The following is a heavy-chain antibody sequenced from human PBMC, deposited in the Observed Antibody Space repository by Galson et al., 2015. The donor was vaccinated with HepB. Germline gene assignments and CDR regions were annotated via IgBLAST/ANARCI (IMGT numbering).Heavy chain of an antibody. CDR3: ARLVPAVDGWPDY. J-gene: IGHJ4*02. D-gene: IGHD2-2*01. Sequence: SLRLSCAASGFTFSSYSMNWVRQAPGKGLEWVSSISSSSSYIYYADSVKGRFTISRDNAKNSLYLQMNSLRAEDTAVYYCARLVPAVDGWPDYWGQGALVTVSS. CDR1: GFTFSSYS. V-gene: IGHV3-21*04. CDR2: ISSSSSYI.